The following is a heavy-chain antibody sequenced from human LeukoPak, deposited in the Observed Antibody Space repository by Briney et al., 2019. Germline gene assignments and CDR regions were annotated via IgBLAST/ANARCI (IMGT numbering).Heavy chain of an antibody. CDR2: ISYDGSNK. J-gene: IGHJ4*02. Sequence: GGSLRLSCAASGFTFSSYAMHWVRQAPGKGLEWVAVISYDGSNKYYADSVKGRFTISRDNSKNTLYLQMNSLRAEDTAVYYCARDFARDILTGPFDYWGQGTLVTVSS. CDR3: ARDFARDILTGPFDY. D-gene: IGHD3-9*01. V-gene: IGHV3-30-3*01. CDR1: GFTFSSYA.